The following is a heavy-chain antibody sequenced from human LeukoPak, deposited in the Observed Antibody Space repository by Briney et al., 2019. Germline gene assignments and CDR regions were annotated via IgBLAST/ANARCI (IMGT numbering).Heavy chain of an antibody. D-gene: IGHD3-22*01. V-gene: IGHV1-69*13. CDR1: GGTFSSYA. J-gene: IGHJ4*02. Sequence: SVKVSCKASGGTFSSYAISWVRQAPGQGLEWMGGIIPIFGTANYAQKFQGRVTITADESTSTAYMELSSLRSEDTAVYYCARGGDYSDSSGYSFDYWGQGTLVTVSS. CDR3: ARGGDYSDSSGYSFDY. CDR2: IIPIFGTA.